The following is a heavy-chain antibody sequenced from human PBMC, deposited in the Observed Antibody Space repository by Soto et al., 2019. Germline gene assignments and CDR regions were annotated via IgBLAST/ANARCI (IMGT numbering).Heavy chain of an antibody. V-gene: IGHV1-3*01. D-gene: IGHD6-19*01. J-gene: IGHJ4*02. CDR3: AKGGSSGGWSPGDY. Sequence: QVQLVQSGAEVKKPGAAVTVSCKASGYSFNSYTLHWVRQAPGQRLEWMGWINAADGNTRYSQKFQGRVTFTRDTSASMAYMEMSSLRSEDTAVYYCAKGGSSGGWSPGDYWGQGTLVIVSS. CDR2: INAADGNT. CDR1: GYSFNSYT.